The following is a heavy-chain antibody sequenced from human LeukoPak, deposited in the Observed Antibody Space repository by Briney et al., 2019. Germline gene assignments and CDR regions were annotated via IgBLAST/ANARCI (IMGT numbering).Heavy chain of an antibody. D-gene: IGHD5-18*01. Sequence: KSGGSLRLSCAASGFTFSNAWMSWVRQAPGKGLEWVGRIKSKTDGGTTDYAAPVKGRFTISRDDSKNTLYLQMNSLKTEDKAVYYCTTHSGYSYASYWGQGTLVTVSS. CDR1: GFTFSNAW. CDR3: TTHSGYSYASY. V-gene: IGHV3-15*01. J-gene: IGHJ4*02. CDR2: IKSKTDGGTT.